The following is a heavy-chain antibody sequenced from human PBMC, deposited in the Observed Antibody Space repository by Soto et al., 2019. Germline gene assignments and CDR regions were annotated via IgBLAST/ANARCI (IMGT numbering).Heavy chain of an antibody. CDR1: GGSVINGRCY. V-gene: IGHV4-61*01. CDR3: ARHRPQEDGSKKGFDY. J-gene: IGHJ4*02. CDR2: VYVGGST. D-gene: IGHD6-6*01. Sequence: SETLSVTCTVSGGSVINGRCYWNWIRQSPGKGLEWIGYVYVGGSTNYNPSLKSRVAISIDTSKNQFSLRLNSVSAADTALYYCARHRPQEDGSKKGFDYWGQGTPVTVPQ.